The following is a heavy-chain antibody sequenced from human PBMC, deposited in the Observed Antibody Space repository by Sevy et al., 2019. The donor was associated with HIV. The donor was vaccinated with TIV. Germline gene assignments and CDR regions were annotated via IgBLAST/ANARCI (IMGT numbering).Heavy chain of an antibody. CDR2: ISSSGSTI. Sequence: GGSLRLSCAASGFTFSDYYMSWIRQAPGKGLEWVSYISSSGSTIYYADSVKGRFTISRDNAKNSLYLQMNSLRAEDTAVYYCARDKESLWFGELRGFDPWGQGTLVTVSS. J-gene: IGHJ5*02. CDR3: ARDKESLWFGELRGFDP. CDR1: GFTFSDYY. V-gene: IGHV3-11*01. D-gene: IGHD3-10*01.